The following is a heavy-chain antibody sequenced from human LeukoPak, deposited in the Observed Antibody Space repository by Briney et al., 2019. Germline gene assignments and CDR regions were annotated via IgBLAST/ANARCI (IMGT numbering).Heavy chain of an antibody. CDR1: GFTFSRYT. CDR2: ISSSSSFI. D-gene: IGHD3-10*01. CDR3: ARTSLDSGSYRNFDY. V-gene: IGHV3-21*01. Sequence: GGSLRLSCAASGFTFSRYTINWVRQAPGKGLEWVSSISSSSSFIYYADSLRGRFTISRDNAKNSLYLQMNSLGADDAAVYYCARTSLDSGSYRNFDYWGQGTLVTVSS. J-gene: IGHJ4*02.